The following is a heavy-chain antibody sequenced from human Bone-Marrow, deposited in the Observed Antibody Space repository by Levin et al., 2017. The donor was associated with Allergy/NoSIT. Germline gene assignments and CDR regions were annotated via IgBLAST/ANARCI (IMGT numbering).Heavy chain of an antibody. Sequence: ETLSLTCAASGFTFSSYSMNWVRQAPGKGLEWVSYISSTSSTIYYADSVKGRFAIPRDNAKSSLYLQMNSLRAEDTAVYYCARDMYSAWTMISFDYWGQGTLVTVSS. CDR2: ISSTSSTI. CDR3: ARDMYSAWTMISFDY. D-gene: IGHD1-26*01. CDR1: GFTFSSYS. V-gene: IGHV3-48*04. J-gene: IGHJ4*02.